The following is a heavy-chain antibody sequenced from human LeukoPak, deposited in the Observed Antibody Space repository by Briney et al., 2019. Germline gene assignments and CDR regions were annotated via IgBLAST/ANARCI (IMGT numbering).Heavy chain of an antibody. CDR1: GFIVSSNY. Sequence: PGGSLRLSCAASGFIVSSNYMSWVRQAPGKGLEWVSVIYSDGSTNYADSVKGRFIISRDNPKNTLYLQMNGLRAEDTAVYYCASSRAPWAFDIWGQGTMVTVSS. V-gene: IGHV3-53*01. CDR2: IYSDGST. J-gene: IGHJ3*02. CDR3: ASSRAPWAFDI.